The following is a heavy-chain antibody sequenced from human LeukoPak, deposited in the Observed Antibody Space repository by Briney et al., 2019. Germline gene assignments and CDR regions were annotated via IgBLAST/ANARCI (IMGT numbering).Heavy chain of an antibody. CDR2: ISAYNGNT. Sequence: ASVKVSCKASGYTFTSYGISWVRQAPGQGLEWMGWISAYNGNTNYAQKLQGRVTITTDTSTSTAYMELRSLRSDDTAVYYCARITVTKKRDPYYFDYWGQGTLVTVSS. CDR3: ARITVTKKRDPYYFDY. V-gene: IGHV1-18*01. J-gene: IGHJ4*02. CDR1: GYTFTSYG. D-gene: IGHD4-17*01.